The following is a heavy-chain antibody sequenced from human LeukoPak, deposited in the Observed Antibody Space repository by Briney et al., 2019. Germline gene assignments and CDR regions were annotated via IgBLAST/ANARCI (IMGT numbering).Heavy chain of an antibody. CDR1: GFTFSSYD. V-gene: IGHV3-30*02. Sequence: GGSLRLSCAASGFTFSSYDMHWVRQAPGKGLEWVAFIRYDGSNKYYADSVKGRFIISRDNSKNTLYLQMSSVRAEDTAVYYCANENGGPDYWGQGTLVTVSS. J-gene: IGHJ4*02. CDR3: ANENGGPDY. CDR2: IRYDGSNK. D-gene: IGHD3-10*01.